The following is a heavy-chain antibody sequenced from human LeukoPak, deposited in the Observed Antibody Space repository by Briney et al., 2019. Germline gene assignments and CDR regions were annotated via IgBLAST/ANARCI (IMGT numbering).Heavy chain of an antibody. J-gene: IGHJ5*02. CDR1: GFTFSTNG. CDR3: AKSRGGYSYGDNWFDP. D-gene: IGHD5-18*01. Sequence: GGSLRLSCAASGFTFSTNGMHWVRQAPGKGLEWVAVTSYDGGNKYYADSVKGRFTISRDNSKNTLYLQMNSLRAEDTAVYYCAKSRGGYSYGDNWFDPWGQGTPVTVSS. V-gene: IGHV3-30*18. CDR2: TSYDGGNK.